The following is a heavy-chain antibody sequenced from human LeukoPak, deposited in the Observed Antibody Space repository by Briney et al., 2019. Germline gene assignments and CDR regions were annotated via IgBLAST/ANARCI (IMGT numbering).Heavy chain of an antibody. D-gene: IGHD2-2*01. V-gene: IGHV4-39*07. CDR2: IYYSGST. Sequence: SETLSLTCTVSGGSISSSSYYWGWIRQPPGKGLEWIGSIYYSGSTNYNPSLKSRVTISVDTSKNQFSLKLSSVTAADTAVYYCARVYELGVYYFDYWGQGTLVTVSS. J-gene: IGHJ4*02. CDR3: ARVYELGVYYFDY. CDR1: GGSISSSSYY.